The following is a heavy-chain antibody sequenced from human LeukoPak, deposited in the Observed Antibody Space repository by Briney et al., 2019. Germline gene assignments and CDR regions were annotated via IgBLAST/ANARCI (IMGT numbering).Heavy chain of an antibody. Sequence: IGSIYHSGGTYYNPSLKSRVTISVDTSNNQFSLRLSSVTAADTAVYYRARELPYGGNSHHTYWGQGTLVTVSS. CDR2: IYHSGGT. D-gene: IGHD4-23*01. V-gene: IGHV4-38-2*02. J-gene: IGHJ4*02. CDR3: ARELPYGGNSHHTY.